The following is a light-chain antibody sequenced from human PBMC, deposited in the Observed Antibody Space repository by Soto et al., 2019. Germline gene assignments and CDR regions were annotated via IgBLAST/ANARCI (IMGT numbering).Light chain of an antibody. CDR2: TDN. J-gene: IGLJ2*01. CDR1: SSNIGINT. Sequence: QSVLTQPPSASGTPGQRVTISCSGGSSNIGINTVNWYQQLPGTAPKVLIYTDNERPSGVPDRFSGSKSGTSASLAINGLQSGDEADYYCATWDDGLRGVVFGGGTKLTVL. CDR3: ATWDDGLRGVV. V-gene: IGLV1-44*01.